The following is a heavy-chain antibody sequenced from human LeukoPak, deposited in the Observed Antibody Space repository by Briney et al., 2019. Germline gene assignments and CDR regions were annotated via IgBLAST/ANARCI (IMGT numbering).Heavy chain of an antibody. V-gene: IGHV3-30*18. CDR2: ISYDGSNK. Sequence: PGGSLRLSCAASGFTFSSYGMHWVRQAPGKGLERVAVISYDGSNKYYADSVKGRFTISRDNSKNTLYLQMNSLRAEDTAVYYCAKSTSAGDGVVIMGGYGMDVWGQGTLVTVSS. CDR1: GFTFSSYG. D-gene: IGHD3-3*01. CDR3: AKSTSAGDGVVIMGGYGMDV. J-gene: IGHJ6*02.